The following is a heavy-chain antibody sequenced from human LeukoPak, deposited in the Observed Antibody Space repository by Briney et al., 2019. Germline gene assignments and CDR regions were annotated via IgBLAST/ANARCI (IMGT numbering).Heavy chain of an antibody. CDR1: GGTFSSYA. CDR2: IIPIFGTA. CDR3: ARTRGYSYGYFDY. J-gene: IGHJ4*02. Sequence: ASVKVSCKASGGTFSSYAISWVRQAPGQGLEWMGGIIPIFGTANYAQKFQGRVTITADESTSTAYMELSSLRSEVTAVYYCARTRGYSYGYFDYWGQGTLVTVSS. V-gene: IGHV1-69*13. D-gene: IGHD5-18*01.